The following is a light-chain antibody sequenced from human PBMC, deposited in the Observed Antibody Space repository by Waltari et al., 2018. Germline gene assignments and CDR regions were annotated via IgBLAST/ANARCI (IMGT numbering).Light chain of an antibody. CDR1: QSISSW. Sequence: DIQMTQSPYTLSASVGDRVTITCRASQSISSWLAWFQQKPGKAPQLLIQKASSLESGVPSRFSGSGSGTEFTLTISSLQPDDFATYYCQQYSSFWTFGQGTKVEIK. J-gene: IGKJ1*01. V-gene: IGKV1-5*03. CDR3: QQYSSFWT. CDR2: KAS.